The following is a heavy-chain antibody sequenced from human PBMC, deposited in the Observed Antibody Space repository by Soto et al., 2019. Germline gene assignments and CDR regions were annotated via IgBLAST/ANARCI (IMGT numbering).Heavy chain of an antibody. CDR3: ARGPPLVGATNFDY. Sequence: QVQLVESGGGVVQPGRSLRLSCAASGFTFSSYGMHWVRQAPGKGLEWVAVIWYDGSNKYYADSVKGRFTISRDNSKNTLYLQMNSLRAEDTAVYYCARGPPLVGATNFDYWGQGTLVTVSS. V-gene: IGHV3-33*01. CDR2: IWYDGSNK. J-gene: IGHJ4*02. D-gene: IGHD1-26*01. CDR1: GFTFSSYG.